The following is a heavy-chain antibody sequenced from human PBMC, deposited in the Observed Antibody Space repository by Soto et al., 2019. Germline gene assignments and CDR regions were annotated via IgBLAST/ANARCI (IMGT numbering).Heavy chain of an antibody. CDR3: ARGRCGDY. CDR1: GYGFTTYG. J-gene: IGHJ4*02. V-gene: IGHV1-18*01. CDR2: ISAHNGNT. Sequence: QVHLVQSGAEVKKPGASVKVSCKGSGYGFTTYGITWVRQAPGQGLEWMAWISAHNGNTNYAQQLQCRVTVTRDTSTSTAYMALRSLRSDDTAVYYCARGRCGDYWGQGALVTVSS.